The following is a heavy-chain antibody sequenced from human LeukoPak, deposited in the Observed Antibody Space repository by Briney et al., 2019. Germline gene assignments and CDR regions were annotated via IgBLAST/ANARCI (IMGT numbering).Heavy chain of an antibody. Sequence: PGGSLRLSCAASGFTFSSYSMNWVRQAPGKGLEWVSSISSSSSYIYYADSVKGRFTISRDNAKNSLYLQMNSLRAEDTAVYYSARDFEAGEMAKVLIDYWGQGTLVTVSS. J-gene: IGHJ4*02. D-gene: IGHD5-24*01. CDR1: GFTFSSYS. CDR3: ARDFEAGEMAKVLIDY. V-gene: IGHV3-21*01. CDR2: ISSSSSYI.